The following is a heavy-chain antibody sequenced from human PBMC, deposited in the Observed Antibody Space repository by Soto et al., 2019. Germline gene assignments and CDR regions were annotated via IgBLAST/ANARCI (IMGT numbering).Heavy chain of an antibody. CDR1: GGSLTGYY. J-gene: IGHJ3*02. Sequence: SETLSLTCVVYGGSLTGYYWSWIRQPPGRGLEWIGEINPTGSPKYNPSLMSRVTISVDTSKNQFSMKLSSVTAADTAVFYCARSREQWLVDAFDIWGQGTMVTVS. CDR2: INPTGSP. D-gene: IGHD6-19*01. V-gene: IGHV4-34*01. CDR3: ARSREQWLVDAFDI.